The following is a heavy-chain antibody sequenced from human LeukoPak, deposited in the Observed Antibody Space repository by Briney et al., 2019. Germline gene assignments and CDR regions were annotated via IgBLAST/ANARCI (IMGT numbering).Heavy chain of an antibody. CDR1: GGSINNFY. CDR3: ARGRYCSSSSCYLDY. J-gene: IGHJ4*02. D-gene: IGHD2-2*01. V-gene: IGHV4-59*01. CDR2: MDYSGNT. Sequence: SETLSLTCTVSGGSINNFYWSWIRQPPGKGLEWIGYMDYSGNTNYNPSLKSRVTISVDTSKNQFSLKLNSVTAADTAVYYCARGRYCSSSSCYLDYWGQGTLVTVSS.